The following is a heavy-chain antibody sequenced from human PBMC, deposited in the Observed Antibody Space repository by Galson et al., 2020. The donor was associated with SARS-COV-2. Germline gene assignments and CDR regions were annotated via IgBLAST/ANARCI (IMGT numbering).Heavy chain of an antibody. Sequence: SVKFSCKASGGTLRSYAISWVRQAPGQGLEWMGGIIPILGIANYEQKFQGRVTITADKTTSTAYMELSSLRSEDTAVYYCASHSGSNDYYYYGMDVWGQGTTVAVSS. CDR2: IIPILGIA. D-gene: IGHD1-26*01. CDR1: GGTLRSYA. J-gene: IGHJ6*02. CDR3: ASHSGSNDYYYYGMDV. V-gene: IGHV1-69*10.